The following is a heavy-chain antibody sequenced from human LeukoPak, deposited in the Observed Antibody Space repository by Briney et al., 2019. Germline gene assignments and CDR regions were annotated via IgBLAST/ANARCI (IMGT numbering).Heavy chain of an antibody. CDR2: IYHSGST. CDR3: ARDDSGSYPSYYYYGMDV. D-gene: IGHD3-10*01. J-gene: IGHJ6*02. Sequence: PSQTLSLTCTVSGGSISSGGYYWSWIRQPPGKGLEWIGYIYHSGSTYYNPSLKSRVTISVDRSKNQFSLKLSSVTAADTAVYYCARDDSGSYPSYYYYGMDVWGQGTTVTVSS. CDR1: GGSISSGGYY. V-gene: IGHV4-30-2*01.